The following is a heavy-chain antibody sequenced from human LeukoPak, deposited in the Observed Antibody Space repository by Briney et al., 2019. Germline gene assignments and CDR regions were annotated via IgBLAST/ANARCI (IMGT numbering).Heavy chain of an antibody. CDR3: ARGDTYYDFWSGYSYFDP. CDR2: IYYSGST. Sequence: SETLSLTCTVSGGSISSYYWSWIRQPPGKGLEWMGYIYYSGSTNYNPSLKSRVTISVDTSKNQFSLKLSSVTAADTAVYYCARGDTYYDFWSGYSYFDPWGQGTLVTVSS. D-gene: IGHD3-3*01. V-gene: IGHV4-59*01. CDR1: GGSISSYY. J-gene: IGHJ5*02.